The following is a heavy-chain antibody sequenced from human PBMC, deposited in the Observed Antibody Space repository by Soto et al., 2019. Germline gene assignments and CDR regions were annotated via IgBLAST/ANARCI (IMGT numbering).Heavy chain of an antibody. CDR3: ARLGGIAVAVTGEFDY. CDR1: GGSISGSSYY. Sequence: KTSETLSLTCTVSGGSISGSSYYWGWIRQPPGKGLEWIGSIYYSGSTYYNPSLKSRVTISVDTSKNQFSLKLSSVTAADTAVYYCARLGGIAVAVTGEFDYWGQGTLVTVSS. D-gene: IGHD6-19*01. CDR2: IYYSGST. J-gene: IGHJ4*02. V-gene: IGHV4-39*01.